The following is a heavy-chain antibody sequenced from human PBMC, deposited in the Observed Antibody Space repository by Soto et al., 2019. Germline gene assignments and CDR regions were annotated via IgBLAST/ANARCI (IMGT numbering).Heavy chain of an antibody. Sequence: QVQLQQWGAGLLKPSETLSLTCAVYGGSFSGYYWSWIRQPPGKGLEWIGEINHSGSTNYNPSLKSRVTISVDTSKNQFSLKLSSVTAADTAVYYCARGTGRWLQKNGGWFDPWGQGTLVTVSS. CDR1: GGSFSGYY. D-gene: IGHD3-10*01. CDR2: INHSGST. J-gene: IGHJ5*02. CDR3: ARGTGRWLQKNGGWFDP. V-gene: IGHV4-34*01.